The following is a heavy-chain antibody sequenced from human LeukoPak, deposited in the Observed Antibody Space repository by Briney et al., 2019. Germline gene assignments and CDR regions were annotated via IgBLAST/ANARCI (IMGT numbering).Heavy chain of an antibody. CDR2: ISYDGSNK. V-gene: IGHV3-30-3*01. D-gene: IGHD5-18*01. Sequence: PGGSLRLSCAASGFTFSSYAMHWVRQAPGKGLEWVAVISYDGSNKYYADSVKGRFTISRDNSKNTLYLQMNSLRAEDTAVYYCASSVSPIQLWLRLPHFWGQGTLVTVSS. CDR3: ASSVSPIQLWLRLPHF. CDR1: GFTFSSYA. J-gene: IGHJ4*02.